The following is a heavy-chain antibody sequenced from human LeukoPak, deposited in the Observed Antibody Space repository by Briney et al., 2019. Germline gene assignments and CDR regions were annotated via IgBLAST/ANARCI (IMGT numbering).Heavy chain of an antibody. V-gene: IGHV1-2*06. CDR1: GYSFTGYY. Sequence: ASVKVSCKTSGYSFTGYYIHWVRQAPGQGLEWMGRINPNSGGPNYGQKFQGTVTMTRDTSISTVYLELSNLRSDDTAAYYCVRGYSYGFYFDYWGQGSLVTVSS. J-gene: IGHJ4*02. CDR3: VRGYSYGFYFDY. D-gene: IGHD5-18*01. CDR2: INPNSGGP.